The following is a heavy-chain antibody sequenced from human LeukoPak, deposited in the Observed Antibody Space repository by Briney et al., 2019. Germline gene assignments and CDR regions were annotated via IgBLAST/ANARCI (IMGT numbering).Heavy chain of an antibody. J-gene: IGHJ5*02. CDR3: AREGYSSGWYGSLGH. Sequence: SETLSLTCTVSGGSISSYYWSWLRQPPGKGLEWIGYIYYSGSANYNPSLKSRVTISVDTSKNQFSLKLSSVTAADTAVYYCAREGYSSGWYGSLGHWGQGTLVTVSS. CDR1: GGSISSYY. D-gene: IGHD6-19*01. V-gene: IGHV4-59*01. CDR2: IYYSGSA.